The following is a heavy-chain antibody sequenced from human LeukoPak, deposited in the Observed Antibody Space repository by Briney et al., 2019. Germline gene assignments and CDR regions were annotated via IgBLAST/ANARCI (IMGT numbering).Heavy chain of an antibody. J-gene: IGHJ4*02. CDR1: GFTFSSYS. CDR3: ARGAAGYSGYDLVTYYFDY. V-gene: IGHV3-21*01. CDR2: IISSSSYI. D-gene: IGHD5-12*01. Sequence: GGSLRLSCAASGFTFSSYSMNWVRQAPGKGLEWVSSIISSSSYIYYADSVKGRFTISRDNAKNSLYLQMNSLRAEDTAVYYCARGAAGYSGYDLVTYYFDYWGQGTLVTVSS.